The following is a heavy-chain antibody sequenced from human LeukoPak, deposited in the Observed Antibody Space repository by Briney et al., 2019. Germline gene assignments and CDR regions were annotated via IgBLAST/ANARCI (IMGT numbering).Heavy chain of an antibody. J-gene: IGHJ3*02. V-gene: IGHV4-39*07. Sequence: SETLSLTCTVSGGSISSSSYYWGWIRQPPGKGLEWIGNIYYSGSTYYNPSPKSRVTISVDTSKNQFSLKLSSVTAADTAVYYCARIADDAFDIWGQGTMVTVSS. CDR3: ARIADDAFDI. CDR2: IYYSGST. D-gene: IGHD6-13*01. CDR1: GGSISSSSYY.